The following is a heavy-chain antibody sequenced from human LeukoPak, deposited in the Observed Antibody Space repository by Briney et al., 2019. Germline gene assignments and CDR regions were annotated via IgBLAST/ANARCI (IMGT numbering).Heavy chain of an antibody. Sequence: SETLSLTCTVSGRSISSYYWTWIRQPPGKGLEWLGYIYYSGNTNYNPSLRSRVTISADTSKNHFSLKLTSVTAADTAVYYCARDQTYSGSGIYTYFDYWGQGILVTVSS. CDR1: GRSISSYY. CDR2: IYYSGNT. D-gene: IGHD3-10*01. V-gene: IGHV4-59*12. CDR3: ARDQTYSGSGIYTYFDY. J-gene: IGHJ4*02.